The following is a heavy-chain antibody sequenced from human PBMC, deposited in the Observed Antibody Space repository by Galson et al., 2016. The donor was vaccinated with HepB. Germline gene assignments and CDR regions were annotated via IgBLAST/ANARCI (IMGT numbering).Heavy chain of an antibody. V-gene: IGHV4-39*01. J-gene: IGHJ4*02. CDR2: VFHAAT. CDR1: GDSLSSGNVY. D-gene: IGHD2-21*01. Sequence: ETLSLTCNVSGDSLSSGNVYWAWIRQPPGKELEWVGSVFHAATYYNSALQSRVIISVDSSKNQVSLTLKSVTAADTAIYSCARLSPRVAALDHWGQGTLVTVSS. CDR3: ARLSPRVAALDH.